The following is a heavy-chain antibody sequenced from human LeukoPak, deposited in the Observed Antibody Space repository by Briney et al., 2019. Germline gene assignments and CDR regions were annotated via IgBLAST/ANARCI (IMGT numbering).Heavy chain of an antibody. CDR1: GGSINSEDW. CDR3: AGGGNWRLDP. CDR2: IYHRSGTP. V-gene: IGHV4-4*02. J-gene: IGHJ5*02. Sequence: PSETLSLTCAVSGGSINSEDWWSWVRQSPGKGLEWIGAIYHRSGTPTYNPSLKSRVTISVDKSKNQFSLNLSSVTAADTAVYFCAGGGNWRLDPWGQGTLVTVSS. D-gene: IGHD1-1*01.